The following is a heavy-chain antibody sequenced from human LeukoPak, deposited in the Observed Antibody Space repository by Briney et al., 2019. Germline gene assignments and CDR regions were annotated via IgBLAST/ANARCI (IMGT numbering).Heavy chain of an antibody. D-gene: IGHD3-9*01. CDR1: GYTFSAYC. V-gene: IGHV1-8*02. CDR3: ARSPHILTGENFDY. J-gene: IGHJ4*02. CDR2: MNPNSGNT. Sequence: ASVKVSCKASGYTFSAYCMHWVRQATGQGLEWMGWMNPNSGNTGYAQKFQGRVTMTRNTSISTAYMELSSLRSEDTAVYYCARSPHILTGENFDYWGQGTLVTVSS.